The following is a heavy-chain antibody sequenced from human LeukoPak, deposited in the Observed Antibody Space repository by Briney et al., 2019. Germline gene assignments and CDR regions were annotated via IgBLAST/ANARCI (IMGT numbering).Heavy chain of an antibody. CDR3: ASIPDFWSDYYLDY. CDR1: GFTFSDYY. J-gene: IGHJ4*02. Sequence: GGSLRLSCAASGFTFSDYYMSWIRQAPGTGLEWVSYISSSGSTIYYADSVKGRFTISRDNAKNSLYLQMNSLRAEDTAVYYCASIPDFWSDYYLDYWGQGTLVTVSS. D-gene: IGHD3-3*01. V-gene: IGHV3-11*04. CDR2: ISSSGSTI.